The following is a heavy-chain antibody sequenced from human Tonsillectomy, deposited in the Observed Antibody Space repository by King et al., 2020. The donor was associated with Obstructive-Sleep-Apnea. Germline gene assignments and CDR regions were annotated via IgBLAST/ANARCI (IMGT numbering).Heavy chain of an antibody. CDR2: IYYSGTT. J-gene: IGHJ3*02. V-gene: IGHV4-59*08. CDR1: GGSISSYY. D-gene: IGHD3-22*01. Sequence: QLQESGPGLVKPSETLSLTCTVSGGSISSYYWNWIRQPPGKGLEWIGYIYYSGTTSYNPSLKSRVTISIDTSMNRFSLRLSSVTAADTAVYYCATPFRGYYDSSGYSDAFEIWGQGTMVTVSS. CDR3: ATPFRGYYDSSGYSDAFEI.